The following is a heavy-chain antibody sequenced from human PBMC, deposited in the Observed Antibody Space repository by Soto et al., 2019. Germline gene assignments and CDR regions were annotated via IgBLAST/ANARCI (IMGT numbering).Heavy chain of an antibody. V-gene: IGHV1-2*04. Sequence: ASVKVSCKASGYTFTGYYMHWVRQAPGQGLEWMGWINPNSGGTNYAQKFQGWVTMTRDTSISTAYMELSRLRSDDTAVYYCARDGTYYYRSDTYYGMDVWGQGTTVTVYS. CDR3: ARDGTYYYRSDTYYGMDV. CDR1: GYTFTGYY. J-gene: IGHJ6*02. CDR2: INPNSGGT. D-gene: IGHD3-10*01.